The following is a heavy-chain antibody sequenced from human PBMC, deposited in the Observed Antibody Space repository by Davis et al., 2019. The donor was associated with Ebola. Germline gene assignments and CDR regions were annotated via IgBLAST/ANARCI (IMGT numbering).Heavy chain of an antibody. CDR2: ISGRGGPT. Sequence: GGSLRLSCVVSGLTFSEYAMSWVRQAPGKGLEWVSGISGRGGPTYYADSVKGRFTISRDDFKNTVFLQMNRLTVDDAAVYYCAKDRTYYPAFRFGPWGQGTLVTVSS. CDR3: AKDRTYYPAFRFGP. J-gene: IGHJ5*02. CDR1: GLTFSEYA. V-gene: IGHV3-23*01. D-gene: IGHD3-10*01.